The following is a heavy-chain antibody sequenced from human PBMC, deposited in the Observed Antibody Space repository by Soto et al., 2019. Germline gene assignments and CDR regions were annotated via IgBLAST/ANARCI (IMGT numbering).Heavy chain of an antibody. CDR3: GRDPGYGALDY. V-gene: IGHV3-7*01. Sequence: EVQLVDSGGDLVQPGGSLRLSCAASGFTFSHYWMTWVRQAPGKGLEWVANINQDGSVKTYLDSMKGRLTISRDNAQDSLYLQMDSLRAEDTAVYYCGRDPGYGALDYWGQGTLVTVSP. J-gene: IGHJ4*02. CDR1: GFTFSHYW. D-gene: IGHD4-17*01. CDR2: INQDGSVK.